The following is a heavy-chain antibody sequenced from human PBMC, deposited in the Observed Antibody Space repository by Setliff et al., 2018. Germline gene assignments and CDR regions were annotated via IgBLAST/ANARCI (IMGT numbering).Heavy chain of an antibody. CDR1: GGSISSHY. CDR2: IHHGGST. D-gene: IGHD3-22*01. Sequence: PSETLSLTCTVSGGSISSHYWSWIRQPPGKGLEWIGNIHHGGSTYYNPSLKNRVTISVDTSKNHFSLTLISVTAADTAMYYCARGLIGYDSSGYWDWGQGTLVTVSS. CDR3: ARGLIGYDSSGYWD. V-gene: IGHV4-59*08. J-gene: IGHJ4*02.